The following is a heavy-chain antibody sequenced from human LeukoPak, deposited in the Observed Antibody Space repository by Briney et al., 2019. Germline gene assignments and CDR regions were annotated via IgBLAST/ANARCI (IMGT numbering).Heavy chain of an antibody. CDR3: ASLFRGSSRWFRAAFDI. J-gene: IGHJ3*02. CDR1: GFTVSSNY. D-gene: IGHD6-19*01. CDR2: IYSGGST. V-gene: IGHV3-53*01. Sequence: PGGSLRLSCAASGFTVSSNYMSWVRQAPGKGLEWVSVIYSGGSTYYADSVKGRFTISRDKSKNTLYLQMNSPRAEDTAVYYCASLFRGSSRWFRAAFDIWGQGTMVTVSS.